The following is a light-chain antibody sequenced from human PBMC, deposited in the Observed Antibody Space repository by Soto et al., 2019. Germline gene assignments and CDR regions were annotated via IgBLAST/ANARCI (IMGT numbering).Light chain of an antibody. CDR3: QQYGSSPNT. Sequence: EIVLTQSPGNLSLSPGERATLSCRASQSVSSSYLAWYQQKPGQAPRLLIYGASSRATGIPDRFSGSGSGTDFTLTISRLEPEDFAVYYCQQYGSSPNTFGQGTKVDIK. V-gene: IGKV3-20*01. J-gene: IGKJ1*01. CDR1: QSVSSSY. CDR2: GAS.